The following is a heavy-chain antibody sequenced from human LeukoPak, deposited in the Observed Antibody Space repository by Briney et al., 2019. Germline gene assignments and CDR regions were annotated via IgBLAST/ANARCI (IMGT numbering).Heavy chain of an antibody. Sequence: GGSLRLSCAASGFTFDDCAMHWVRQAPGKGLEWVSGISWNSGSIVYADSVKGRFTISRDNAKSSLYLQMNSLRAEDSALYYCAKGLRAMIVVDSNPDYWGQGTLVTVSS. CDR1: GFTFDDCA. D-gene: IGHD3-22*01. V-gene: IGHV3-9*01. CDR3: AKGLRAMIVVDSNPDY. J-gene: IGHJ4*02. CDR2: ISWNSGSI.